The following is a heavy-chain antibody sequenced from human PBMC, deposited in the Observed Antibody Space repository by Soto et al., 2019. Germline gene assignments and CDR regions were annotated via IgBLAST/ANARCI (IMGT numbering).Heavy chain of an antibody. CDR1: GDSVSSNSAA. Sequence: SQTLSLTCAISGDSVSSNSAAWNWIRQSPSRGLEWLGRTYYRSKWYNDYAVSVKSRITINPDTSKNQFSLQLNSVTPEDTAVYYCAREPRHRQWLARPYYYGMDVWGQGTMVTVSS. D-gene: IGHD6-19*01. CDR3: AREPRHRQWLARPYYYGMDV. J-gene: IGHJ6*02. V-gene: IGHV6-1*01. CDR2: TYYRSKWYN.